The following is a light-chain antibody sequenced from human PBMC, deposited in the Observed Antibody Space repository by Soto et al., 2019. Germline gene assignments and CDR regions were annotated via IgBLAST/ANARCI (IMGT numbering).Light chain of an antibody. V-gene: IGKV3-20*01. CDR2: GAS. Sequence: EIVLTQFPGTLSLSPGERATLSCRASESVSSTYLAWYQHKPGQPPRLLIYGASSRTTGIPDRFSGSGSGTDFTLTIGRLEPEDFAVYYCQQYGTSPPVTFGGVTKVDIK. CDR3: QQYGTSPPVT. J-gene: IGKJ4*01. CDR1: ESVSSTY.